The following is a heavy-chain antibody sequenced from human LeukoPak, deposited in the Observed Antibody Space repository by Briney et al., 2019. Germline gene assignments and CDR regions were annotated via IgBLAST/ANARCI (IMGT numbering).Heavy chain of an antibody. CDR1: GYTFTSYY. CDR2: INPSGGST. CDR3: ARVPYYDSSGYYSNWFDP. V-gene: IGHV1-46*01. D-gene: IGHD3-22*01. Sequence: GASVKVSCKASGYTFTSYYMHWVRQAPGQGLEWMGIINPSGGSTSYAQKFQGRVTMTRDTSTSTAYMELRSLRSDDTAVYYCARVPYYDSSGYYSNWFDPWGQGTLVTVSS. J-gene: IGHJ5*02.